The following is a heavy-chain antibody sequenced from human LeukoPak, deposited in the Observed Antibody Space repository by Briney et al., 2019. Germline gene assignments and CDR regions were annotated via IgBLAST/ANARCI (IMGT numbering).Heavy chain of an antibody. CDR1: GLTFSNSA. Sequence: PGGSLRLSCAVSGLTFSNSAMSWVRQAPGKGLEWVSAISVGSDVIYYADSVKGRFAISRDNSKHTVYLQMDSLRAEDTAVYYCAKSHVSTATGTGRYSDYWGQGTLVTVSS. CDR3: AKSHVSTATGTGRYSDY. V-gene: IGHV3-23*01. D-gene: IGHD3-9*01. J-gene: IGHJ4*02. CDR2: ISVGSDVI.